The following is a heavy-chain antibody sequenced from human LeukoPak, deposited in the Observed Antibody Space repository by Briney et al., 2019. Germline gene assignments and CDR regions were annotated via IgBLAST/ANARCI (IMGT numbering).Heavy chain of an antibody. CDR2: ITSGSSNV. V-gene: IGHV3-21*01. CDR1: GFTSNSYS. D-gene: IGHD3-10*01. J-gene: IGHJ4*02. Sequence: PGGSLRLSCVASGFTSNSYSITWVRQAPGKGLEWILCITSGSSNVYYADSVKGRFTFSRDDAKNSLFLQLNNLRVEDTAVYYCARVDFGWGQGTLVTVSS. CDR3: ARVDFG.